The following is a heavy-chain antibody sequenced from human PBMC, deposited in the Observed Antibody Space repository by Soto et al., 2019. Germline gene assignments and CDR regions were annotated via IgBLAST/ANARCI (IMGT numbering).Heavy chain of an antibody. Sequence: QVQLQESGPGLVKPSETLSLTCTVSGGSISSYYWSWIRQPPGKGLEWIGYIYYSGSTNYNPSLKRRVTISVDTSKNQFSLKLSSVTAADTAVYYCASSHEYYYYGMDVWGQGTTVTVSS. CDR3: ASSHEYYYYGMDV. CDR2: IYYSGST. V-gene: IGHV4-59*01. CDR1: GGSISSYY. J-gene: IGHJ6*02.